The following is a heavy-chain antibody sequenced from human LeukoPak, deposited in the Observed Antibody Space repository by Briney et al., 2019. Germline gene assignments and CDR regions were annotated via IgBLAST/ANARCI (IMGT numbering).Heavy chain of an antibody. CDR3: ARDLDREAFDI. CDR1: GYTFTGYY. CDR2: INPSGGST. D-gene: IGHD2-2*03. Sequence: ASVKVSCKASGYTFTGYYMHWVRQAPGQGLEWMGIINPSGGSTSYAQKFQGRVTMTRDMSTSTVYMELSSLRSEDTAVYYCARDLDREAFDIWGQGTMVTVSS. V-gene: IGHV1-46*01. J-gene: IGHJ3*02.